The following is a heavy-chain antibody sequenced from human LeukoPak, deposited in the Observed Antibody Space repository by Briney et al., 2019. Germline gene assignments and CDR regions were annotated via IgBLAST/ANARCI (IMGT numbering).Heavy chain of an antibody. J-gene: IGHJ4*02. CDR2: IYQSGCGSS. Sequence: SETLSLTCTVSGGSISSDSYYWGWIRQPPGKGLEWIGSIYQSGCGSSYYNPSLKSRVIISGDTSNNHFSLRLRSVTAADTAVYYCASTLRFLPYRRFDYWGQGTLVTVPS. D-gene: IGHD3-3*01. CDR1: GGSISSDSYY. V-gene: IGHV4-39*01. CDR3: ASTLRFLPYRRFDY.